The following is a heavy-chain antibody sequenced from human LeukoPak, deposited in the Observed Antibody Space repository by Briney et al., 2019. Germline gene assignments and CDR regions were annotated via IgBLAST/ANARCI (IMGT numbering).Heavy chain of an antibody. D-gene: IGHD3-3*01. CDR2: ISAYNGNT. CDR3: ARGMGITIFGVVIIQAFDY. Sequence: ASVKVSCKASGYTFTSYGISWVRQATGQGLEWMGWISAYNGNTNYAQKLQGRVTMTTDTSTSTAYMELRSLRSDDTAVYYCARGMGITIFGVVIIQAFDYWGQGTLVTVSS. J-gene: IGHJ4*02. CDR1: GYTFTSYG. V-gene: IGHV1-18*01.